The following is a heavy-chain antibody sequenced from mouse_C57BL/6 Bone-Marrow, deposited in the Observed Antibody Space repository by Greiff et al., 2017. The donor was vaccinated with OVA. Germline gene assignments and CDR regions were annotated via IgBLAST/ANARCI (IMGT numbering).Heavy chain of an antibody. CDR2: IYTGGGYT. CDR3: AIWGLRRGGYAMDY. V-gene: IGHV1-63*01. D-gene: IGHD2-4*01. Sequence: VQLQQSGAELVRPGTSVKMSCKASGYTFTNYWIGWAKQRPGHGLEWIGDIYTGGGYTNYNEKFKGKATLTADKSSSTAYMQFSSLTSEDSAIYYCAIWGLRRGGYAMDYWGQGTSVTVSS. CDR1: GYTFTNYW. J-gene: IGHJ4*01.